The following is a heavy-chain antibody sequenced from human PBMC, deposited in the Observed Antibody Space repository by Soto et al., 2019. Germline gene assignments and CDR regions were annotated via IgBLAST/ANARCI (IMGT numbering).Heavy chain of an antibody. V-gene: IGHV1-18*01. CDR2: ISAYNGNT. J-gene: IGHJ5*02. CDR1: GYTFTSYG. D-gene: IGHD3-3*01. CDR3: ARGAYTIFESLGTFWFDP. Sequence: KKPPASVKVSCKASGYTFTSYGISWVRQAPGQGLEWMGWISAYNGNTNYAQKLQGRVTMTTDTSTSTAYMELRSLRSDDTAVYYCARGAYTIFESLGTFWFDPWGQGTLVTVSS.